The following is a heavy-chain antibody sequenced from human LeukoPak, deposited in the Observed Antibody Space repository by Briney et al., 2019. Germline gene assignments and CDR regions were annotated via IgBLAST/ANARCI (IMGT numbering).Heavy chain of an antibody. J-gene: IGHJ4*02. Sequence: GASVKVSCKASGGTFSSYAISWVRQAPGQGLEWMGGIIPIFGTANYAQKFQGRVTITADESTSTAYMELSSLRSEDTAVYYCARDHSSIAVAGSFDYWGQGTLVTVSS. D-gene: IGHD6-19*01. V-gene: IGHV1-69*13. CDR2: IIPIFGTA. CDR3: ARDHSSIAVAGSFDY. CDR1: GGTFSSYA.